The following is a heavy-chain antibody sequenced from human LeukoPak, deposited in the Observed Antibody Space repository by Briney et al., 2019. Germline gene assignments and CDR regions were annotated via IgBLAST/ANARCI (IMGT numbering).Heavy chain of an antibody. V-gene: IGHV3-74*01. D-gene: IGHD2-2*01. J-gene: IGHJ5*02. Sequence: GGSLRLSCAASGFTFSNHWMHWVRQAPGKGLVWVSRINSDGNSTSYADSVKGRYTISRDNAKNTLYLQMNSLRAEDTAVYYCARRRYCSSTNCYGDWFDPWGQGTLVTVSS. CDR3: ARRRYCSSTNCYGDWFDP. CDR2: INSDGNST. CDR1: GFTFSNHW.